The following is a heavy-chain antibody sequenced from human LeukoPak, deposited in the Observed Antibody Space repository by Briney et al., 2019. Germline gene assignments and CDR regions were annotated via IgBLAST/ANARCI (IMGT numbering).Heavy chain of an antibody. D-gene: IGHD3-16*01. Sequence: SETLSLTCAVYGGSFSGYYWSWIRQPPGKGLEWIGYIYYSGSTNYNPSLKSRVTISVDTSKNQFSLKLSSVTAADTAVYYCRATVGGGSFRDYWGQGTLVTVSS. CDR1: GGSFSGYY. V-gene: IGHV4-59*01. J-gene: IGHJ4*02. CDR2: IYYSGST. CDR3: RATVGGGSFRDY.